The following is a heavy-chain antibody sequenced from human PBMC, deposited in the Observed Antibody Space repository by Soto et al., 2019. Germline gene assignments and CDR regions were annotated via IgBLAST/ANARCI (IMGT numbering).Heavy chain of an antibody. CDR1: GGSISSYY. D-gene: IGHD6-19*01. Sequence: QVQLQESGPGLVKPSETLSLTCTVSGGSISSYYWSWIRQPPGKGLEWIGYIYYSGSTNYNPSLKSRVTLSVDTSKNQFSLKLSSVTAADTAVYYCARARSSGWYSGSFDYWGQGTLVTVSS. CDR2: IYYSGST. V-gene: IGHV4-59*01. CDR3: ARARSSGWYSGSFDY. J-gene: IGHJ4*02.